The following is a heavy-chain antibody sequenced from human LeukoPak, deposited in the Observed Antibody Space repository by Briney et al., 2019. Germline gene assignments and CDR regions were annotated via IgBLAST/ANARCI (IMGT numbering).Heavy chain of an antibody. CDR2: ISSSSSYI. J-gene: IGHJ4*02. Sequence: RPGGSLRLSCAASGFTFSSFAIHWVRQAPGKGLEWVSSISSSSSYIYYADSVKGRFTISRDNAKNSLYLQMNSLRAEDTAVYYCARDGRGIVGAVVDYWGQGTLVTVSS. CDR3: ARDGRGIVGAVVDY. CDR1: GFTFSSFA. V-gene: IGHV3-21*01. D-gene: IGHD1-26*01.